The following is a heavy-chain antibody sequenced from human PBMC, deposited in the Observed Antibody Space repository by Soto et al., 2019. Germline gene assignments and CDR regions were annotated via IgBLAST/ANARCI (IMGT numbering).Heavy chain of an antibody. V-gene: IGHV6-1*01. CDR2: TYYRSKWYN. CDR1: GDSVSSSSAA. J-gene: IGHJ5*02. Sequence: QTLSLTCAISGDSVSSSSAAWNLIRQSPSRGLEWLGRTYYRSKWYNDYAVSVKSRITINPDTSKNQFSLQLNSVTPEDTAVYYCARDRGSSSGWLNNWFDPWGQGTLVTVSS. D-gene: IGHD6-19*01. CDR3: ARDRGSSSGWLNNWFDP.